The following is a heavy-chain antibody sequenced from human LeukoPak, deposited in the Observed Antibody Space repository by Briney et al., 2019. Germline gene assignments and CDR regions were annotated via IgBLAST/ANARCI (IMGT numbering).Heavy chain of an antibody. CDR1: GYSFTNYW. J-gene: IGHJ4*02. V-gene: IGHV5-51*01. CDR2: IFPGDSDT. Sequence: GESLRISCKGSGYSFTNYWISWVRHMPGKGLDWMGIIFPGDSDTRYSPSFQGQVTISADKSISTAYLQWSSLKASDTAMYYCARSEGGREVLETWGQGTLVTVSS. D-gene: IGHD1-26*01. CDR3: ARSEGGREVLET.